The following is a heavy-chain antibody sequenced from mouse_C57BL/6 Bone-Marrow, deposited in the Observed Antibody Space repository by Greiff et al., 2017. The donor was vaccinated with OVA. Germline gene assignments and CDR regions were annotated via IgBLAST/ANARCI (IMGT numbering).Heavy chain of an antibody. CDR1: GFNIKDDY. CDR2: IDPENGDT. J-gene: IGHJ4*01. V-gene: IGHV14-4*01. Sequence: VQLQQSGAELVRPGASVKLSCTASGFNIKDDYMHWVKQRPEQGLEWIGWIDPENGDTEYASKFQGKATITADTSSNTAYLQLSSLTSEDTAVYYWTTIDAMDYWGQGTSVTVSS. CDR3: TTIDAMDY.